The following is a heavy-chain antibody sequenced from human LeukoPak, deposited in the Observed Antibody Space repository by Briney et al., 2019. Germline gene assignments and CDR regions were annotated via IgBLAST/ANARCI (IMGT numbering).Heavy chain of an antibody. V-gene: IGHV4-34*01. CDR1: GGSFSGYY. D-gene: IGHD6-13*01. CDR3: ARGPEQQLTTGDFDY. Sequence: PSETLSLTCAVYGGSFSGYYWSWIRQPPGKGLEWIGEINHSGSTNYNPSLKSRVTISVDTSKNQFSLKLSSVTAADTAVYYCARGPEQQLTTGDFDYWGQGTLVTVSS. J-gene: IGHJ4*02. CDR2: INHSGST.